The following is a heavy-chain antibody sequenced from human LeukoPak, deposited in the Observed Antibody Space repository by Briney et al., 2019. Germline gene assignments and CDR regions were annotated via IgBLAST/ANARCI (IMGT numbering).Heavy chain of an antibody. J-gene: IGHJ4*02. CDR1: GGSISSYY. V-gene: IGHV4-38-2*02. CDR3: ARLSSPWMGTARYYFDY. Sequence: SETLSLTCTVSGGSISSYYWGWIRQPPGKGLEWIGSIYHSGSTYYNPSLKSRVTISVDTSKNQFSLKLSSVTAADTAVYYCARLSSPWMGTARYYFDYWGQGTLVTVSS. D-gene: IGHD7-27*01. CDR2: IYHSGST.